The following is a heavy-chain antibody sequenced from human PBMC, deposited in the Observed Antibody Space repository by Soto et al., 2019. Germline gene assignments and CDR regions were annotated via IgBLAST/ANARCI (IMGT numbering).Heavy chain of an antibody. D-gene: IGHD3-16*01. CDR1: GGSISSYY. CDR2: IYYSGST. Sequence: SETLSLTCTVSGGSISSYYWSWMRQPPGKGLEWIGYIYYSGSTNYNPSLKSRVTISVDTSKNQFSLKLSSVTAADTAVYYCARDGYDYVWGTPLGWFDPWGQGTLVTVYS. J-gene: IGHJ5*02. V-gene: IGHV4-59*01. CDR3: ARDGYDYVWGTPLGWFDP.